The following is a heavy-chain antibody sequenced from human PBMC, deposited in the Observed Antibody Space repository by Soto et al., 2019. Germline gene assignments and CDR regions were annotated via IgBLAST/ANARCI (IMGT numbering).Heavy chain of an antibody. J-gene: IGHJ5*02. D-gene: IGHD3-16*01. CDR1: GGPFSSYA. Sequence: GASVKVSCKASGGPFSSYAISWVRQAPGQGLEWMGGIIPIFGTANYAQKFQGRVTITADESTSPAYMELSSLRSEDTAVYSWAGGVPGGGLGWFDPWGQGTLVTVSS. CDR2: IIPIFGTA. CDR3: AGGVPGGGLGWFDP. V-gene: IGHV1-69*13.